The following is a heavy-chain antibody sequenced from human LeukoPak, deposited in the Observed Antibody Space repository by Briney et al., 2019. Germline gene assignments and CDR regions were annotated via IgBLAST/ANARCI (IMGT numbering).Heavy chain of an antibody. Sequence: GGSLRLSCVVSGFGFSDSYMTWIRQTPGKGLEWLAYISGSGSDIYYADSVKGRFTISRDNAKNSLYLQMNSLRPDDTALYYCSTDSRLLIYWGHGTLVTVSS. CDR1: GFGFSDSY. V-gene: IGHV3-11*01. CDR3: STDSRLLIY. CDR2: ISGSGSDI. J-gene: IGHJ4*01. D-gene: IGHD2-8*01.